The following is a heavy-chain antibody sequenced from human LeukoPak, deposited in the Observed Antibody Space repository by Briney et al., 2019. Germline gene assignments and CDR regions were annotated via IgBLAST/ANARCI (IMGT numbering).Heavy chain of an antibody. CDR2: ISRSSSYI. J-gene: IGHJ6*03. V-gene: IGHV3-21*01. CDR1: GFTFSSYS. CDR3: AKDGDTSGYYSSYYNHMDV. Sequence: GGSLRLSCAASGFTFSSYSMNWVRQAPGKGLEWVSSISRSSSYIYYADSVKGRFTISRDNAKNSLYLQMNSLRAEDTAVYYCAKDGDTSGYYSSYYNHMDVWGKGTSVTISS. D-gene: IGHD3-22*01.